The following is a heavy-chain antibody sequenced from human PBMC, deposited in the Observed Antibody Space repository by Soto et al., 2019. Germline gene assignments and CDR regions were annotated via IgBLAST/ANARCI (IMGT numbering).Heavy chain of an antibody. CDR1: GGSFSGYY. CDR2: INHSGST. CDR3: ARISSKTVVVPAANNWFDH. J-gene: IGHJ5*02. V-gene: IGHV4-34*01. D-gene: IGHD2-2*01. Sequence: SETLSLTCAVYGGSFSGYYWSWIRQPPGKGLEWIGEINHSGSTNYNPSLKSRVTISVHTSKNQLSLKLRSVTASDTAVYYCARISSKTVVVPAANNWFDHCGQVTLVTAS.